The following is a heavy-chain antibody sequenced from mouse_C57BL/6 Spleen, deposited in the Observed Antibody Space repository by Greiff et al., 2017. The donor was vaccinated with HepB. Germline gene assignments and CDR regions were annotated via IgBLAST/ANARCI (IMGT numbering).Heavy chain of an antibody. J-gene: IGHJ4*01. V-gene: IGHV1-5*01. CDR1: GYTFTSYW. Sequence: VQLQQSGTVLARPGASVKMSCKTSGYTFTSYWMHWVKQRPGQGLEWIGAIYPGNSDTSYNQKFKGKAKLTAVTSASTAYMELSSLTNEDSAVYYYPRRPDDEYEQAMDYWRQGPSFPVSS. CDR2: IYPGNSDT. CDR3: PRRPDDEYEQAMDY. D-gene: IGHD2-4*01.